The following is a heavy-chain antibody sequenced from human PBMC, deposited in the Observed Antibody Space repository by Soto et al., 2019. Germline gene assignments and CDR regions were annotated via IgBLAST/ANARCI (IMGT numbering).Heavy chain of an antibody. J-gene: IGHJ6*02. CDR1: GFTFSNYA. Sequence: GGSLRLSCAASGFTFSNYAMSWVRQAPGKGLEWASAISGSGGRAYYADSVKGRFTISRDNSKNTLSLQMNSLRAEDTALYYCAKLSNYYGMDVWGQGTTVTVSS. CDR2: ISGSGGRA. CDR3: AKLSNYYGMDV. V-gene: IGHV3-23*01.